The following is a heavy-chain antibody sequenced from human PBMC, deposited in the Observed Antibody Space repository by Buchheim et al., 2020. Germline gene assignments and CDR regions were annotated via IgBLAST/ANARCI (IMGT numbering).Heavy chain of an antibody. J-gene: IGHJ5*02. CDR2: IYYSGST. D-gene: IGHD4-11*01. CDR3: AREWSYSNAPGWFDP. CDR1: GGTISSGGYY. Sequence: QVQLQESGPGLVKPSQTLSLTCTVSGGTISSGGYYWSWIRQHPGKGLEWIGYIYYSGSTYYNPSLKSRVTISVDTSKKQFSLKLNSVTAGDTAVYYCAREWSYSNAPGWFDPWGQGTL. V-gene: IGHV4-31*03.